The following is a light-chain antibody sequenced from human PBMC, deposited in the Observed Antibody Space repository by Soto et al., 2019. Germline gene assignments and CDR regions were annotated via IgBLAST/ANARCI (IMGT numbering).Light chain of an antibody. J-gene: IGLJ1*01. Sequence: QSALTQPRSVSGSPGQSVTISCTGTSIDVGGYNYVSWYQQHPGKAPKLMIYDVSKRPSGVPDRFSGSKSGNTASLTISGLQAEDEADYYCCSYAGSPYVVVPGTKVTVL. V-gene: IGLV2-11*01. CDR2: DVS. CDR1: SIDVGGYNY. CDR3: CSYAGSPYV.